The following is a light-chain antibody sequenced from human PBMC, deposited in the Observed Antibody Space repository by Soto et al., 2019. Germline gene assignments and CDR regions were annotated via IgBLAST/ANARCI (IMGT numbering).Light chain of an antibody. V-gene: IGKV3-11*01. CDR1: QSVSTF. J-gene: IGKJ4*01. CDR3: QHRLNWPLT. CDR2: DAS. Sequence: EILLTQSPVTLSLSPGERAFLSCRASQSVSTFFAWYQQKPGQAPRLLIYDASKRATGIPARFSGSGSGTDFTLTISSLEPEDLAVYYCQHRLNWPLTFGGGTTVELK.